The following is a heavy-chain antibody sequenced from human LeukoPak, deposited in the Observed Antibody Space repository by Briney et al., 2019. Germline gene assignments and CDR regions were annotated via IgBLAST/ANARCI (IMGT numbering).Heavy chain of an antibody. CDR3: AKGAYSSGYYGEYFQH. V-gene: IGHV3-23*01. D-gene: IGHD3-22*01. CDR2: ISGSGDTT. J-gene: IGHJ1*01. Sequence: PGGSLRLSCAASGFTFSSYAMNWVRQAPGKRLEWVSAISGSGDTTYYADSVKGRFTISRDNSKNTLSLQMNSLRAEDTAVYYCAKGAYSSGYYGEYFQHWGQGTLVTVSS. CDR1: GFTFSSYA.